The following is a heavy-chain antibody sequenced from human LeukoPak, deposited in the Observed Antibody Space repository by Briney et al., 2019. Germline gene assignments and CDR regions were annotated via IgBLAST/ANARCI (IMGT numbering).Heavy chain of an antibody. D-gene: IGHD2-2*02. CDR3: ARDIGTHIPFDC. Sequence: PSETLSLTCTVSGGSISTYYWSWIRQSPSRGLEWLGRTFYRSRWYNDYAVSVISRITINPDTSKNQFSLQLESVTPEDTAVYYCARDIGTHIPFDCWGQGTLVTVSS. V-gene: IGHV6-1*01. CDR1: GGSISTYY. CDR2: TFYRSRWYN. J-gene: IGHJ4*02.